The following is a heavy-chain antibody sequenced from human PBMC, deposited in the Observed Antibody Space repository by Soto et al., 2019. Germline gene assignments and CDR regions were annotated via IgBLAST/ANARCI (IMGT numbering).Heavy chain of an antibody. CDR3: ATSSIQ. D-gene: IGHD3-10*01. V-gene: IGHV1-2*02. J-gene: IGHJ4*02. CDR1: GYSFSADY. CDR2: INPNSGDT. Sequence: QLQLVQSGAEVKKPGASVRVSCKASGYSFSADYMHWVRQAPGQGLAWMGWINPNSGDTTYLQKFQGRVTITTDTTISTAYIELNSLRPDDKAVYYCATSSIQWGQGTMVTVSS.